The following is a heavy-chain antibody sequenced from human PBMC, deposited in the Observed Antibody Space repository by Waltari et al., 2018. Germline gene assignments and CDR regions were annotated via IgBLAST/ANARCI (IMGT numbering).Heavy chain of an antibody. V-gene: IGHV1-2*06. Sequence: QVQLVQSGAEVKKPGASVKVSCKASGYTFTGYYMHWVRQAPGQGLEWMGRINPNSGGTNYAQKFQGRVTMTRDTSISTAYMELSRLRSDDTAVYYCARSLQIAAAGSNWFDPWGQGTLVTVSS. CDR2: INPNSGGT. CDR3: ARSLQIAAAGSNWFDP. D-gene: IGHD6-13*01. CDR1: GYTFTGYY. J-gene: IGHJ5*02.